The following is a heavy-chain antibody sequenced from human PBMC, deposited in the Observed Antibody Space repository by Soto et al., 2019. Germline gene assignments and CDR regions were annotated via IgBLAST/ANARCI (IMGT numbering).Heavy chain of an antibody. CDR1: GGSINDDTYY. CDR3: ARLHGASPNCVPLDP. CDR2: IYYSGTS. D-gene: IGHD2-15*01. V-gene: IGHV4-39*01. Sequence: QLQLQESGPGLVKPSETLSLTCTVSGGSINDDTYYWGWIRQPPGKGLEWIGSIYYSGTSSYNPSLDSRLTISAHTSHKQSSLRLRSVTAADTAVYYSARLHGASPNCVPLDPWGQGTLVIVSS. J-gene: IGHJ5*02.